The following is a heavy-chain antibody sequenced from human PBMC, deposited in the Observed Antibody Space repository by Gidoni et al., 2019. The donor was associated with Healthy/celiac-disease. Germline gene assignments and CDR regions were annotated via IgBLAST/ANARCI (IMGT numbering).Heavy chain of an antibody. Sequence: QVQLQQWGAGLLKPSETLSLTCAVYGGSFSVYYWSWIRQPPGKGLEWIGEINHSGSTNYNPSLKSRVTISVDTSKNQFSLKLSSVTAADTAVYYCASRSLYYYYYGMDVWGQGTTVTVSS. D-gene: IGHD3-10*01. J-gene: IGHJ6*02. CDR1: GGSFSVYY. V-gene: IGHV4-34*01. CDR2: INHSGST. CDR3: ASRSLYYYYYGMDV.